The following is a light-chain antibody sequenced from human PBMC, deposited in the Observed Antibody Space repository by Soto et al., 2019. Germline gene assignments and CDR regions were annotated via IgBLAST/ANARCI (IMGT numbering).Light chain of an antibody. CDR2: AAS. V-gene: IGKV1-39*01. CDR1: QSISNS. Sequence: DIQMTQSPSSLSASTGDRVTITCRASQSISNSVNWYQQKPGKAPKLLISAASRLQSGVPSRFIGSGSGTDFTLTITSLQPEDFASYYCQQGYSTPADTFGQGTKLEIK. J-gene: IGKJ2*01. CDR3: QQGYSTPADT.